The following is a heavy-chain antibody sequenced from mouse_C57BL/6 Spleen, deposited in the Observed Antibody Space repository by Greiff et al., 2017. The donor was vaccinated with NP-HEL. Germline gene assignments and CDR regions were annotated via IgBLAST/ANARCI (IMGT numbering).Heavy chain of an antibody. Sequence: EVQLQQSGAELVRPGASVKLSCTASGFNIKDDYMHWVKQRPEQGLEWLGWIDPENGDAEYASKFQGTATITADTSSNTAYLQLSSLASEDTAVYYCTVPFAYWGQGTLVTVSA. D-gene: IGHD5-1*01. CDR1: GFNIKDDY. V-gene: IGHV14-4*01. CDR3: TVPFAY. J-gene: IGHJ3*01. CDR2: IDPENGDA.